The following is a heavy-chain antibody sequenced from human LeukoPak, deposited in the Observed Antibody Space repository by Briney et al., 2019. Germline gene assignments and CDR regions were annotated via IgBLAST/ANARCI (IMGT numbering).Heavy chain of an antibody. D-gene: IGHD3-10*01. CDR3: ARGPGGGDYYYYMDV. Sequence: ASVKVSCKASGGTFSSYAISWVRQAPGQGLEWMGGIIPIFGTANYAQKFQGRVTITADESTSTAYMELSSLRSEDTAVYYCARGPGGGDYYYYMDVWGKGTTVTVSS. J-gene: IGHJ6*03. CDR1: GGTFSSYA. CDR2: IIPIFGTA. V-gene: IGHV1-69*13.